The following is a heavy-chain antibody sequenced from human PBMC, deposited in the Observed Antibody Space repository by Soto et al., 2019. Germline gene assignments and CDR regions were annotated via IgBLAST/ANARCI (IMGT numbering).Heavy chain of an antibody. CDR3: ARGVTTVTTIDY. V-gene: IGHV4-30-2*01. CDR2: IYHSGST. J-gene: IGHJ4*02. CDR1: GGSISSGGYS. Sequence: QLQLQESGSGLVKPSQTLSLTCAVSGGSISSGGYSWSWIRQPPGKGLEWIGYIYHSGSTYYNPSLKGRVTISVDRSKHQFSLKLSSVTAADTAVYYCARGVTTVTTIDYWGQGTLVTVSS. D-gene: IGHD4-17*01.